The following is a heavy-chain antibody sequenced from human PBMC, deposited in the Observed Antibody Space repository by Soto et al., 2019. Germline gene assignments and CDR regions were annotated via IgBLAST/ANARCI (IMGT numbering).Heavy chain of an antibody. Sequence: QVQLVESGGGVVQPGRSLRLSCAASGFTFSGYAMHWVRQAPGKGLECVAVISYDGSKTYHADSVKGRFTISRDNSKNTLYLQMNSLRAEDTAVYYCATENKNWELLYWGQGTLVTVSS. D-gene: IGHD1-26*01. CDR2: ISYDGSKT. CDR3: ATENKNWELLY. CDR1: GFTFSGYA. J-gene: IGHJ4*02. V-gene: IGHV3-30-3*01.